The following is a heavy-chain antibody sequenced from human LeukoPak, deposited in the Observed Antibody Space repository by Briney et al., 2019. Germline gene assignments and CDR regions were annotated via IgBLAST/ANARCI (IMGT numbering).Heavy chain of an antibody. CDR2: ISGSSKII. D-gene: IGHD3/OR15-3a*01. CDR3: TRDWTARSNAFDI. V-gene: IGHV3-48*04. J-gene: IGHJ3*02. Sequence: GGSLRLSCAAPGFTFSSYSMNWVRQAPGKGLEWISYISGSSKIIHWAESLKGRFTISRDNAKNTLFLQMNSLRAEDTAVYYCTRDWTARSNAFDIWGQGTMVTVSS. CDR1: GFTFSSYS.